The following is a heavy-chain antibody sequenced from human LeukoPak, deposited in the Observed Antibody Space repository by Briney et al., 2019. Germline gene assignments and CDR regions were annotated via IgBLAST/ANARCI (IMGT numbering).Heavy chain of an antibody. CDR1: GFTFSSYA. D-gene: IGHD6-19*01. Sequence: GGSLRLSCAASGFTFSSYAMSWVRQAPGKGLEWVSGIRSSGGSTSYADSVKGRFAISRDISKNTLYLQMNSLRVEDTALYYCAKSADDSGWYYFDSWGQGTLVTVSS. CDR2: IRSSGGST. J-gene: IGHJ4*02. V-gene: IGHV3-23*01. CDR3: AKSADDSGWYYFDS.